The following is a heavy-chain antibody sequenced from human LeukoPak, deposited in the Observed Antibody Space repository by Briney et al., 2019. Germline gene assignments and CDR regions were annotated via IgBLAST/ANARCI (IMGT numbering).Heavy chain of an antibody. CDR1: DGSFSGNY. Sequence: SETLSLTCAVYDGSFSGNYWSWIRQPPGKGLEWIGEINHSGSTNYNPSLKSRVTISVDTSKDQFSLKLSSVTAADTAVYYCARGRFGSSPTGDVLGKGATFTVSS. D-gene: IGHD2-15*01. J-gene: IGHJ6*04. CDR3: ARGRFGSSPTGDV. V-gene: IGHV4-34*01. CDR2: INHSGST.